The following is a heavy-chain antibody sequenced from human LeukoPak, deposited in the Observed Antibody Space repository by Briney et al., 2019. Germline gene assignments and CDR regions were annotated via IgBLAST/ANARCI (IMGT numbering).Heavy chain of an antibody. D-gene: IGHD2-15*01. J-gene: IGHJ3*02. CDR1: GFTFSSYE. V-gene: IGHV3-48*03. CDR3: AKGIPDIVVVVDATEGAFDI. CDR2: ISSSGSTI. Sequence: PGGSLRLSCAASGFTFSSYEMNWVRQAPGKGLEWVSYISSSGSTIYYADSVKGRFTISRDNSKNTLYLQMNSLRAEDTAVYYCAKGIPDIVVVVDATEGAFDIWGQGTMVTVSS.